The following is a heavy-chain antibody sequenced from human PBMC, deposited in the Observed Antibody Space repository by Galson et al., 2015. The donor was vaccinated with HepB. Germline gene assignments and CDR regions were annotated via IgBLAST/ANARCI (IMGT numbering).Heavy chain of an antibody. Sequence: SLRLSCAASGFTFSSYSMNWVRQAPGKGLEWVSSISSSSSYIYYAESVKGRFTISRDNAKNSLYLQMNSLRAEDTAVYYCARDQERDFWSGYPESWFDPWGQGTLVTVSS. D-gene: IGHD3-3*01. CDR2: ISSSSSYI. V-gene: IGHV3-21*01. CDR3: ARDQERDFWSGYPESWFDP. J-gene: IGHJ5*02. CDR1: GFTFSSYS.